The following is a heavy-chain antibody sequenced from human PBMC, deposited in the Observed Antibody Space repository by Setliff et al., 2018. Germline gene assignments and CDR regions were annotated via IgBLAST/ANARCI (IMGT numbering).Heavy chain of an antibody. CDR1: GFTFSKYG. D-gene: IGHD6-25*01. CDR3: ARGGVSYGMDV. Sequence: GGSLRLSCAASGFTFSKYGMYWVRQAPGKGLEWISKISGSGITIYYADSVRGRFTISRDNAKNSLYLQMNSLRAEDTAVYYCARGGVSYGMDVWGQGTTVTVSS. J-gene: IGHJ6*02. CDR2: ISGSGITI. V-gene: IGHV3-48*04.